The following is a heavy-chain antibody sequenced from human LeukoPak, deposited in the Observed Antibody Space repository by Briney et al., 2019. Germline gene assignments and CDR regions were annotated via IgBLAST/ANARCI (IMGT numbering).Heavy chain of an antibody. J-gene: IGHJ4*02. D-gene: IGHD2-15*01. V-gene: IGHV3-30*18. Sequence: GGSLRLSCAASGFTFSTYGMYWVRQAPGKGLEWVAVISYDGSNKYYADSVKGRFTISKDNSMNTLYLHMNSLRADDTAVYYCAKGLYCSGNICGFDYWGQGTLVTVSS. CDR1: GFTFSTYG. CDR3: AKGLYCSGNICGFDY. CDR2: ISYDGSNK.